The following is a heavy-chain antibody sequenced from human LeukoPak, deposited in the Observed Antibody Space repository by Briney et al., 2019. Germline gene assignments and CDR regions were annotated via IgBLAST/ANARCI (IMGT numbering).Heavy chain of an antibody. D-gene: IGHD1-26*01. V-gene: IGHV3-20*04. CDR1: GFTFDDYG. CDR3: ARASGSYYHFDY. J-gene: IGHJ4*02. Sequence: GGSLRLSCAASGFTFDDYGMSWVRQAPGKGLEWVSGINWNGGSTGYADSVKGRFTISRDNAKNSLYLQMNSLRAEDTAVYCCARASGSYYHFDYWGQGTLVTVSS. CDR2: INWNGGST.